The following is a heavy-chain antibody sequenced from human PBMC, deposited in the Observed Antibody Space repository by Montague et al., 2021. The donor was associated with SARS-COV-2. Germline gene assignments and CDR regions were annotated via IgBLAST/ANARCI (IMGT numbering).Heavy chain of an antibody. J-gene: IGHJ4*02. CDR1: GFSLNNRLG. Sequence: PALVKPTQTLTLTCTVSGFSLNNRLGVTWIRQPPGKALEWLAHIFLNGEQSVTTSLKTRVTVSRDTSKNQVVLSMTNVDPADTATYYCARIRSDPPLFYLGVWDYYFDFWGQGILVSVSS. D-gene: IGHD1-26*01. CDR2: IFLNGEQ. V-gene: IGHV2-26*01. CDR3: ARIRSDPPLFYLGVWDYYFDF.